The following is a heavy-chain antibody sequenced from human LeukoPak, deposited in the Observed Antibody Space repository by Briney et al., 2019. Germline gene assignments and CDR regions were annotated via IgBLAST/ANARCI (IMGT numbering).Heavy chain of an antibody. CDR1: GFTFSSYA. V-gene: IGHV3-30-3*01. Sequence: GGSLRLSCAASGFTFSSYAMHWVRQAPGKGLEWVAVISYDGSNNYYADSVKGRFTISRDNSKNTLYLQMNSLRVEDTAMYYCAREISITMIVVDPIWGQGTLVTVSS. D-gene: IGHD3-22*01. CDR2: ISYDGSNN. CDR3: AREISITMIVVDPI. J-gene: IGHJ4*02.